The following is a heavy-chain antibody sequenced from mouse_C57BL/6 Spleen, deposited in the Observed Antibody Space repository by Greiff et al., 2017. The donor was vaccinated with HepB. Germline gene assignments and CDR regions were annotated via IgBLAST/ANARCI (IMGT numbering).Heavy chain of an antibody. CDR2: INYDGSST. Sequence: EVKLVESAGGLVQPGSSMKLSCTASGFTFSDYYMAWVRQVPEKGLEWVANINYDGSSTYYLDSLKSRFIISRDNAKNILYLQMSSLKSEDTATYYCARENYYGSSYWYFDVWGRGTTVTVSS. D-gene: IGHD1-1*01. CDR3: ARENYYGSSYWYFDV. V-gene: IGHV5-16*01. J-gene: IGHJ1*03. CDR1: GFTFSDYY.